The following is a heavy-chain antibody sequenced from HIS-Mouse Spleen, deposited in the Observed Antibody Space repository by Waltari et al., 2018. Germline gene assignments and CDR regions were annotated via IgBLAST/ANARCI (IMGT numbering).Heavy chain of an antibody. V-gene: IGHV1-2*02. CDR3: ARWPPRKQQLVGGY. D-gene: IGHD6-13*01. CDR2: INPNNGGT. Sequence: QVQLVQSGAEVKKPGASVKVSCKASGYTFTGYYMHWVRQAPGQGLEWRGRINPNNGGTNYAQKFQGRGTMTRDTSISTAYMELSRLRSDDTAVYYCARWPPRKQQLVGGYWGQGTLVTVSS. J-gene: IGHJ4*02. CDR1: GYTFTGYY.